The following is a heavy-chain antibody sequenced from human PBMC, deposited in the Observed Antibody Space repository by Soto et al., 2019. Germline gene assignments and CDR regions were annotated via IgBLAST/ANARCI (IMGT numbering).Heavy chain of an antibody. CDR1: GYTFTGYY. V-gene: IGHV1-2*04. Sequence: GASVKVSCKASGYTFTGYYMHWVRQAPGQGLEWMGWINPNSGGTNYAQKLQGWVTMTRDTSISTAYMELSRLRSDDTAVYYCARDHTPYYYDSSGYYPYKKEEYYYYYGIDVWGQGTTVTVSS. J-gene: IGHJ6*02. CDR2: INPNSGGT. CDR3: ARDHTPYYYDSSGYYPYKKEEYYYYYGIDV. D-gene: IGHD3-22*01.